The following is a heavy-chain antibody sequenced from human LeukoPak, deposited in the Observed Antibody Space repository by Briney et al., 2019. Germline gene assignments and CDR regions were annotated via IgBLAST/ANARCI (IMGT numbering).Heavy chain of an antibody. CDR2: LHHSGST. J-gene: IGHJ5*02. CDR1: DYSINSGYY. V-gene: IGHV4-38-2*02. D-gene: IGHD2-15*01. CDR3: ARVNTQGVPSP. Sequence: SETLSLTCSVSDYSINSGYYWGWIRQPPGKGLEWIGSLHHSGSTYNNPSLKSRVTMSVDTSKKQFSLKLRSVTAADTAVYYCARVNTQGVPSPWGQGILVTVSS.